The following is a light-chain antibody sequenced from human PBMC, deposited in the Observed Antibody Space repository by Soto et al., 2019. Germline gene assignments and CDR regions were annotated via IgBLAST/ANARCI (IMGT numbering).Light chain of an antibody. CDR1: QSVGTY. V-gene: IGKV3-11*01. J-gene: IGKJ5*01. CDR3: QQRSNWPRG. CDR2: DVS. Sequence: EIVLTQSPATLSLSPGERATLSCRASQSVGTYLAWYQQKPGQAPRLLIYDVSNRATGIPARFSGSGFGTDFTLTISSLEPEDFAVYYCQQRSNWPRGFGQGTRLEIK.